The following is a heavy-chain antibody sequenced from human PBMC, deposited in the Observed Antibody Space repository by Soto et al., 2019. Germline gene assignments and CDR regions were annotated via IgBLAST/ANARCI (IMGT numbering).Heavy chain of an antibody. CDR1: GFTFSSYG. J-gene: IGHJ4*02. CDR3: AREPPYPSYCSSTCCYGDYFDY. V-gene: IGHV3-33*01. D-gene: IGHD2-2*01. CDR2: IWYDGSNK. Sequence: PGGSLRLSCARSGFTFSSYGMHWVRQAPGKGLEWVAVIWYDGSNKYYADSVKGRFTISRDNSKNTLYLQMNSLRAEDTAVYYSAREPPYPSYCSSTCCYGDYFDYWRQGT.